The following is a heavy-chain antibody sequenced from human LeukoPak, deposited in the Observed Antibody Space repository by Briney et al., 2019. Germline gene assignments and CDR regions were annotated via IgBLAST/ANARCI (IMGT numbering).Heavy chain of an antibody. V-gene: IGHV1-18*04. D-gene: IGHD6-19*01. CDR3: ARSFSSGWCFDY. CDR1: GNTFTSYG. Sequence: ASVKVSCKASGNTFTSYGISWVRQAPGQGLEWMGWISAYTGHTDYPQKLQGRVTMTMDTSTSTTYMDLRSLRSEDTAVYYCARSFSSGWCFDYWGQGTLVPVSS. CDR2: ISAYTGHT. J-gene: IGHJ4*02.